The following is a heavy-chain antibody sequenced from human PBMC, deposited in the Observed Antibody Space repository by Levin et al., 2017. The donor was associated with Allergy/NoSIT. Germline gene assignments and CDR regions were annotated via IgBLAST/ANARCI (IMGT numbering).Heavy chain of an antibody. Sequence: PGGSLRLSCAASGFTFSSYAMSWVRQAPGKGLEWVSAISGSGGSTYYADSVKGRFTISRDNSKNTLYLQMNSLRAEDTAVYYCAKAYCSGGSCKLLDPNDPPSTYFDYWGQGTLVTVSS. V-gene: IGHV3-23*01. CDR1: GFTFSSYA. CDR3: AKAYCSGGSCKLLDPNDPPSTYFDY. CDR2: ISGSGGST. D-gene: IGHD2-15*01. J-gene: IGHJ4*02.